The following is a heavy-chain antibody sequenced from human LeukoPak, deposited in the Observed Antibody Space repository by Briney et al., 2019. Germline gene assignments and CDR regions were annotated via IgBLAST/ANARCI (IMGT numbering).Heavy chain of an antibody. CDR2: IYTSGTT. CDR1: GGFISSYY. Sequence: SETLSLTCTVSGGFISSYYWSWIRQPAGKGLEWIGRIYTSGTTNYNPSLKSRVTMSIDTSKNQFSLDLGSVTAADTAVYYCAREFTSWGQGTLVTVSS. J-gene: IGHJ5*02. V-gene: IGHV4-4*07. CDR3: AREFTS.